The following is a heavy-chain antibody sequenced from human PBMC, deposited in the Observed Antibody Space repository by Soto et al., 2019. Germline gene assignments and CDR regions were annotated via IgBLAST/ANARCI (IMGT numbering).Heavy chain of an antibody. J-gene: IGHJ4*02. CDR2: INAGSGNT. V-gene: IGHV1-3*01. CDR3: AREFYGSRRTLLXF. CDR1: GYTSTSYS. D-gene: IGHD6-13*01. Sequence: ASVKVSCNAAGYTSTSYSMHWVGHSPGQRLEGMVWINAGSGNTKYSQKFQGRFTITRDTSASTAYLEVSSLRSEDTAVYYCAREFYGSRRTLLXFWGQGTLVXVSS.